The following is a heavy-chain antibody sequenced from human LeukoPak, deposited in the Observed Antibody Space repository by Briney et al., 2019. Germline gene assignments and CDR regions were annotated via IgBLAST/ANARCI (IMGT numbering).Heavy chain of an antibody. D-gene: IGHD3-22*01. V-gene: IGHV4-34*01. J-gene: IGHJ3*02. CDR1: GGSFSGYY. Sequence: SETLSLTCAVYGGSFSGYYWSWIRQPPGKGLEWIGEINHSGSTNYNPSLKSQVTISVDTSKNQFSLKLSSVTAADTAVYYCARGYDSSGWVNAFDIWGQGTMVTVSS. CDR3: ARGYDSSGWVNAFDI. CDR2: INHSGST.